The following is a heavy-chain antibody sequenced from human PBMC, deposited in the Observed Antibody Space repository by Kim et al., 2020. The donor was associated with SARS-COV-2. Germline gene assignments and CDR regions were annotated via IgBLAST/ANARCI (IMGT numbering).Heavy chain of an antibody. CDR1: GGSISSSNW. Sequence: SETLSLTCAVSGGSISSSNWWIWVRQPPGKGLEWIGEIYHSGSTNYNPSLKSRVTISVDKSKNQFSLKLSSVTAADTAVYYCARAEHVAVFDYWGQGTLVTVSA. CDR2: IYHSGST. V-gene: IGHV4-4*02. CDR3: ARAEHVAVFDY. J-gene: IGHJ4*02. D-gene: IGHD1-26*01.